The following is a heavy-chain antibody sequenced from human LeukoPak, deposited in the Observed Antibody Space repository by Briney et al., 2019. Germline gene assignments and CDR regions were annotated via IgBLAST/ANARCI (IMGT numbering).Heavy chain of an antibody. J-gene: IGHJ6*02. CDR1: GFTFSSYG. Sequence: GGSLRLSCAASGFTFSSYGMYWVRQAPGKGLEWVAVISYDGSDKYYADSVKGRFTISRDNSKNTLYLQMNSLRAEDTAVYYCARPAGTYDYSYGMDVWGQGTTVTVSS. V-gene: IGHV3-30*19. CDR3: ARPAGTYDYSYGMDV. CDR2: ISYDGSDK. D-gene: IGHD6-19*01.